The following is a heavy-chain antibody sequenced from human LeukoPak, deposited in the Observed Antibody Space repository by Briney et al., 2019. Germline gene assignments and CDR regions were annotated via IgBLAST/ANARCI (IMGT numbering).Heavy chain of an antibody. V-gene: IGHV3-74*01. CDR3: VRGNDYGGPHY. J-gene: IGHJ4*02. Sequence: GGSLRLSCAVSGFTFSSYWMHWVRQAPGKGLVWVSRIDRDGSRINYADSVKGRFTISRDNGKNTLFLQMNSPRAEDAAVYYCVRGNDYGGPHYWGQGTLVTVSS. CDR2: IDRDGSRI. CDR1: GFTFSSYW. D-gene: IGHD4-23*01.